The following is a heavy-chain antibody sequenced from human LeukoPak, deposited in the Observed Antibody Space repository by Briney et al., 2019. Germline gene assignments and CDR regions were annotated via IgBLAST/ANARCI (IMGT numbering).Heavy chain of an antibody. V-gene: IGHV4-39*01. CDR2: IYYSGST. CDR1: GGSISSSSYY. D-gene: IGHD3-22*01. Sequence: SETLSLTCTVSGGSISSSSYYWGWIREPRGKGVEWIESIYYSGSTYDNASLKSRVTITVDTSKNPFSLKLSSVTAADTAVYYCASRETPNYYDSSGYIPDDYWGQGTLVTVSS. J-gene: IGHJ4*02. CDR3: ASRETPNYYDSSGYIPDDY.